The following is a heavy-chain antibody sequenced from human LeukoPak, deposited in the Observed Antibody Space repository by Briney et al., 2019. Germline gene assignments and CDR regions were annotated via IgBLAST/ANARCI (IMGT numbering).Heavy chain of an antibody. CDR3: AMPREMGAPAKKSLDY. D-gene: IGHD1-26*01. CDR2: ISGSGDIT. CDR1: GFMFSSYA. J-gene: IGHJ4*02. V-gene: IGHV3-23*01. Sequence: GGSLRLSCAASGFMFSSYAMNWVRQAPGKGLEWVATISGSGDITYYADSVRGRFTISRDSSKNTLYLQMNSLRAEDTAVYYCAMPREMGAPAKKSLDYWGQGTLVTVSS.